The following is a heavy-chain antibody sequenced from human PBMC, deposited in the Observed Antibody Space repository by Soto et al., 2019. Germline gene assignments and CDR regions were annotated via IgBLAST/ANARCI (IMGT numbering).Heavy chain of an antibody. Sequence: PGESLKISCKGSGYRFTSYWISWVRQMPGKGLEWMGRINPSDSYTDYSPSFQGHVTISTDKSISTAYLQWSSLKASDTAMYYCARTSIYSGSTGGENWFDPWGQGTLVTVSS. J-gene: IGHJ5*02. V-gene: IGHV5-10-1*01. D-gene: IGHD1-26*01. CDR3: ARTSIYSGSTGGENWFDP. CDR2: INPSDSYT. CDR1: GYRFTSYW.